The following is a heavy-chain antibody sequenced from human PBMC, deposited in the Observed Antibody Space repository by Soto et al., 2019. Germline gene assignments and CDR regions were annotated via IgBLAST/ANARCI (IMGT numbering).Heavy chain of an antibody. CDR2: IIPIFKTP. J-gene: IGHJ4*01. CDR3: ANSYCGGDCYSPFDY. V-gene: IGHV1-69*01. CDR1: GGIFSSYA. D-gene: IGHD2-21*02. Sequence: QVQLVQSGAEVRKPGSAVKVSCKASGGIFSSYAISWVRQVPGQGLEWMGGIIPIFKTPNYAQKFQGRVMITADESTSTAYMELSRLTSEDTAMYYCANSYCGGDCYSPFDYWGHGTLVTVSS.